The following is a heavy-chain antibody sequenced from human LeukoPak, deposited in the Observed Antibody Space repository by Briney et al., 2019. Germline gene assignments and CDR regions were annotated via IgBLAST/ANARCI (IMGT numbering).Heavy chain of an antibody. CDR1: GFTFSSYS. J-gene: IGHJ4*02. D-gene: IGHD6-13*01. Sequence: GGSLRLSCAASGFTFSSYSMNWVRQAPGKGLEWVSYISSSSSTIYYADSVKGRFTISRDNAKNSLYLQMNSLRAEDTAVYYCARVAEAAAFDYWGQGTLVTVSS. CDR2: ISSSSSTI. V-gene: IGHV3-48*01. CDR3: ARVAEAAAFDY.